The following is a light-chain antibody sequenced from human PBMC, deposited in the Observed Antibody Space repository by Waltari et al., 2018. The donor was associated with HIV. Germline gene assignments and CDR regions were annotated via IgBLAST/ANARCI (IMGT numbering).Light chain of an antibody. Sequence: QSALTQPASVSGSPGQSITVSCTGTSSDIGAYDFVSWYKQTPGTAPKPVIYEVSNRPSGISYRFSGSKSGNTASLTISGLQTEDEADYYCSSFTTSNSLLFGGGTKVTVL. CDR2: EVS. J-gene: IGLJ2*01. CDR1: SSDIGAYDF. CDR3: SSFTTSNSLL. V-gene: IGLV2-14*01.